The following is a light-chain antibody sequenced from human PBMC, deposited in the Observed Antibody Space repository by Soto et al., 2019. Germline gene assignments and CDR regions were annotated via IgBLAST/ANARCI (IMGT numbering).Light chain of an antibody. CDR2: DVS. CDR3: CSYTTSNTRQIV. V-gene: IGLV2-14*01. CDR1: SSDVGGYNY. Sequence: QSAMTQPASVSGSPGLSITMSCTGTSSDVGGYNYVSWYQQHPGKAPKFMIYDVSNRPSGVSNRFSGSKSGNTASLTISGLQAEDEADYYCCSYTTSNTRQIVFGTGTKLTVL. J-gene: IGLJ1*01.